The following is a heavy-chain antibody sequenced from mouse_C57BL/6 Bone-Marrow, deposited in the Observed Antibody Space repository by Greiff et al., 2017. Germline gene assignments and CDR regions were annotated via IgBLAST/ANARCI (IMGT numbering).Heavy chain of an antibody. D-gene: IGHD1-1*01. J-gene: IGHJ1*03. V-gene: IGHV1-69*01. Sequence: QVQLQQPGAELVMPGASVKLSCKASGYTFTSYWMHWVKQTPGQGLEWIGEIDPSDSYTNYNQKFKGKSTLTVDKSSSTAYLQLSSLTSEDSAVYYCARSNYYGSSLLCWYFDVWGTGTTVTVSS. CDR2: IDPSDSYT. CDR1: GYTFTSYW. CDR3: ARSNYYGSSLLCWYFDV.